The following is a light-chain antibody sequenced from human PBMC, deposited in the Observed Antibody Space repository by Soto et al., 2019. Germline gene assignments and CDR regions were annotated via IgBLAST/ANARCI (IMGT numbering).Light chain of an antibody. V-gene: IGKV3-20*01. J-gene: IGKJ1*01. CDR1: QSVSSNY. CDR3: HQRQSWPRT. Sequence: EIVLTQSPGTLSLSPGERATLSCRASQSVSSNYLAWYQLKPGQAPRLLIYGASSRASGIPDRFSGSGSGTDFTLTISDVQPEDFALYYCHQRQSWPRTFGQGTKVDI. CDR2: GAS.